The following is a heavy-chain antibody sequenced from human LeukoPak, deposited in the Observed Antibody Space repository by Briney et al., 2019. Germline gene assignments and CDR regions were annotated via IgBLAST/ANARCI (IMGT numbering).Heavy chain of an antibody. V-gene: IGHV4-38-2*01. CDR3: ARPVDTAMVTSGGDAFDI. Sequence: KASETLSLTCAVSGGSISSSNWWSWIRQPPGKGLEWIGSIYHSGSTYYNPSLKSRVTISVDTSKNQFSLKLSSVTAADTAVYYCARPVDTAMVTSGGDAFDIWGQGTMVTVSS. J-gene: IGHJ3*02. CDR2: IYHSGST. CDR1: GGSISSSNW. D-gene: IGHD5-18*01.